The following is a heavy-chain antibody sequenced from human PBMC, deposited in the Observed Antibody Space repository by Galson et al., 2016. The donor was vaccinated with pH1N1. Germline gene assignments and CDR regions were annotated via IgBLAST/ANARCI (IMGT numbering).Heavy chain of an antibody. CDR1: GFTVSSNY. CDR3: SGTSSKDY. CDR2: ICSGGSS. Sequence: SLRLSCAASGFTVSSNYMSWVRQAPGKGLEWVSVICSGGSSYYADSVKGRFTISRDNSKNTLFLQMNSLSAEDTAVYYCSGTSSKDYWGQGTLVTVS. V-gene: IGHV3-53*01. J-gene: IGHJ4*02. D-gene: IGHD2-2*01.